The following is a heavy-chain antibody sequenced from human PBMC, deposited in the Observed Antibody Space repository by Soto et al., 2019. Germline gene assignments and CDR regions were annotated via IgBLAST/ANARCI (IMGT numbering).Heavy chain of an antibody. CDR1: GVSISSYY. CDR3: ARQWSDPDAFDI. V-gene: IGHV4-59*08. J-gene: IGHJ3*02. D-gene: IGHD3-3*01. Sequence: QVQLQESGPGLVKPSETLSLTCTVSGVSISSYYWGWIRQPPGKGLEWIGYIYYSGSTNYNPSLKSRVTISVDTSKNQFSLKVSSVTAADTAVYYCARQWSDPDAFDIWGQGTMVTVSS. CDR2: IYYSGST.